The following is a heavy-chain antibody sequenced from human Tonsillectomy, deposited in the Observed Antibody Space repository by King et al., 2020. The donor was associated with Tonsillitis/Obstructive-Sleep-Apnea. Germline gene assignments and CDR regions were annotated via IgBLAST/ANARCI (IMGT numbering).Heavy chain of an antibody. CDR3: ARPKVGSVFDY. J-gene: IGHJ4*02. D-gene: IGHD3-16*01. CDR2: LSYDGSHK. V-gene: IGHV3-30*04. Sequence: QLVQSGGGVVQPGRSLRLSCAASGFTFSRYAMHWVRQAPGKGLEWVAVLSYDGSHKYYADSVKGRFIISRDNSKNTLYLQMNSLSPEDTAVYYGARPKVGSVFDYWGQGTLVTVSS. CDR1: GFTFSRYA.